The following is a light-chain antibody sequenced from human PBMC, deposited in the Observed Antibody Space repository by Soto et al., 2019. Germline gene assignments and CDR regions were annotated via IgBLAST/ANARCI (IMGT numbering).Light chain of an antibody. CDR1: QSVLYSSNNKNY. J-gene: IGKJ4*01. V-gene: IGKV4-1*01. CDR3: QQYYSPPLT. CDR2: WAS. Sequence: DIVMTQSPDSLAVSLGERATINCKSSQSVLYSSNNKNYLAWYQQKPGQPPKLLIYWASTRESGVPDRFSGSGSGTDLTLTISSLQAEDVAVYYCQQYYSPPLTFGGGTQVEIK.